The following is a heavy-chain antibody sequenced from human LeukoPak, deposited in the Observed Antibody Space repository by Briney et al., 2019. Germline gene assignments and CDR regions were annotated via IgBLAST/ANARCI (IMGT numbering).Heavy chain of an antibody. D-gene: IGHD5-24*01. CDR1: GYTVTSYD. CDR2: MNPNSGNT. CDR3: ARGRDGYNYWDHTFDI. J-gene: IGHJ3*02. Sequence: ASVKVSCKASGYTVTSYDINWVRQATGQGLEWMGWMNPNSGNTGYAQKFQGRVTITRNTSISTAYMELSSLRSEDTAVYYCARGRDGYNYWDHTFDIWGQGTMVTVSS. V-gene: IGHV1-8*03.